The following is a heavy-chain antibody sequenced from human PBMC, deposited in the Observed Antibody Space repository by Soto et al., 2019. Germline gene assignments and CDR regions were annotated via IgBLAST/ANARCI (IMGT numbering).Heavy chain of an antibody. Sequence: QVQLVESGGGVVQPGRSLRLSCAASGFTFSSYAMHWVRQAPGKGLEWVAVISYDGSNKYYADSVKGRFTISRDNSKNTLYRQMNSLRAEDTAVCYCARDVEVGGDVDYFDYWGQGTLVTVSS. CDR1: GFTFSSYA. V-gene: IGHV3-30-3*01. CDR3: ARDVEVGGDVDYFDY. J-gene: IGHJ4*02. CDR2: ISYDGSNK. D-gene: IGHD3-10*01.